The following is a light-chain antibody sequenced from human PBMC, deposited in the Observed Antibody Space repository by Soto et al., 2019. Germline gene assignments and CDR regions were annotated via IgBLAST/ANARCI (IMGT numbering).Light chain of an antibody. CDR1: QSVSNN. J-gene: IGKJ2*01. Sequence: EIVMTHSPATLSVSPGERATLSCRASQSVSNNLAWYQQKPGQAPRLLIYGASTRATAIPARFSGSGSGKEFTLTISSLQSEDFAVYFGQQYDNWPYTFGQGTKLEIK. V-gene: IGKV3-15*01. CDR3: QQYDNWPYT. CDR2: GAS.